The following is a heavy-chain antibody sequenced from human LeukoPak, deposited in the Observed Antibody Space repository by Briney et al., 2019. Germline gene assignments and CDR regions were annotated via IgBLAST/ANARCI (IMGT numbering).Heavy chain of an antibody. Sequence: AGSLRLSCAASGFTFSSYAMNWVRQAPGTGLEWVSYISPSSTLIYYADSVKGRFTISRDNAKKSLFLQMNSLRAEDTAVYYCASLASEWELPEVDYWGLGTLVTVSS. CDR1: GFTFSSYA. J-gene: IGHJ4*02. CDR2: ISPSSTLI. V-gene: IGHV3-48*01. CDR3: ASLASEWELPEVDY. D-gene: IGHD1-26*01.